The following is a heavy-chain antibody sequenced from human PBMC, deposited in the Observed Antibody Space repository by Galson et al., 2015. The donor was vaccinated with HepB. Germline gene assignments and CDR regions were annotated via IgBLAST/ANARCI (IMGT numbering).Heavy chain of an antibody. CDR1: GFTFSRYA. D-gene: IGHD6-19*01. Sequence: SLRLSCAASGFTFSRYAMHWVRQAPGKGLEYVSAISSNGGSTYYADSVKGRFTISRDNSKNTLYLQMSSLRAEDTAVYYCVFRDSSGWYEQIDYWGQGTLVTVSS. J-gene: IGHJ4*02. V-gene: IGHV3-64D*09. CDR3: VFRDSSGWYEQIDY. CDR2: ISSNGGST.